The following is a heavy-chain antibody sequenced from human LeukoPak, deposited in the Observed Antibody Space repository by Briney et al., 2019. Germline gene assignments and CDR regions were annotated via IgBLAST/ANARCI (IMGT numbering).Heavy chain of an antibody. CDR3: AREIYGDYGFDY. Sequence: PGGSLRLSCAASGFTFSTYNMNWVRQAPGKGLEWVSYISSGSNTIYYADSVKGRFTISRDYAKNSLFLQMNSPRAEDTAVYYCAREIYGDYGFDYWGQGTLVTVSS. CDR2: ISSGSNTI. D-gene: IGHD4-17*01. CDR1: GFTFSTYN. J-gene: IGHJ4*02. V-gene: IGHV3-48*01.